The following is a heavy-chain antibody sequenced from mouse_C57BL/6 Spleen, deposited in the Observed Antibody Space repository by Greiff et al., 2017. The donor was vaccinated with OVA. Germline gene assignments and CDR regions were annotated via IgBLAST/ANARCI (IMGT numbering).Heavy chain of an antibody. V-gene: IGHV1-82*01. J-gene: IGHJ2*01. D-gene: IGHD2-4*01. CDR1: GYAFSSSW. CDR2: IYPGDGDT. Sequence: QVQLQQSGPELVKPGASVKISCKASGYAFSSSWMNWVKQRPGKGLEWIGRIYPGDGDTNYNGKFKGKATLTADKSSSTAYMQLSSLTSEDSAVYFCARSHYDMMGDYWGQGTTLTVSS. CDR3: ARSHYDMMGDY.